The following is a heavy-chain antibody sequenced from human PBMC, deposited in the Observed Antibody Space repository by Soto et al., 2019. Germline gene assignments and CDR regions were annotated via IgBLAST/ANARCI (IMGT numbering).Heavy chain of an antibody. J-gene: IGHJ6*02. CDR1: GGTFSSYA. Sequence: ASVKVSCKASGGTFSSYAISWVRQAPGQGLEWMGGIIPIFGTANYAQKFQGRVTITADKSTSTAYMELSSLRSEDTAVYYCARAMGVVVDAKRYYYYGMDVWGQGTTVTVSS. D-gene: IGHD2-15*01. V-gene: IGHV1-69*06. CDR2: IIPIFGTA. CDR3: ARAMGVVVDAKRYYYYGMDV.